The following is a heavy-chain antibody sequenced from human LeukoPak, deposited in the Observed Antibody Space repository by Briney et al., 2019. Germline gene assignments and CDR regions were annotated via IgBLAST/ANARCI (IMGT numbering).Heavy chain of an antibody. CDR2: IYSRGNT. V-gene: IGHV3-53*01. J-gene: IGHJ4*02. CDR3: ARDSNSGWYHAY. Sequence: GGSLRLSCAASGFTVSSNYMSWVRKPQGKGLEWVSVIYSRGNTYYADSVKGRFTISRDNSKNTLYLQMNSLRAEDTAVYYCARDSNSGWYHAYWGQGTLVTVSS. D-gene: IGHD6-19*01. CDR1: GFTVSSNY.